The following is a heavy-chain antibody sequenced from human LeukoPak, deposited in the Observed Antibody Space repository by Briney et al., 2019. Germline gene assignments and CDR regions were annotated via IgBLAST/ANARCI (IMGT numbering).Heavy chain of an antibody. J-gene: IGHJ4*02. Sequence: PSETLSLTCTVSGASITSYYWSWIRQPPGKGLEWIGYINYSGSTNYNPSLKSRVTISVDTSKNQFSLNLRSVTAADTAVYYCARDYPVDFWSGYYPIWGQGTLVTVSS. V-gene: IGHV4-59*01. D-gene: IGHD3-3*01. CDR1: GASITSYY. CDR2: INYSGST. CDR3: ARDYPVDFWSGYYPI.